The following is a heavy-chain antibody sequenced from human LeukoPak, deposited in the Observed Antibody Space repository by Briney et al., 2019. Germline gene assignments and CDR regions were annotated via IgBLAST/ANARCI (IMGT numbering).Heavy chain of an antibody. Sequence: GRSLRLSCAVSGFTFSHSPMHWVRQAPGKGLEWVAFSSHDGTVEYYPDSVRGRFTISRDNSKNTLDLQMNSLRPDDTGVYFCARVGEHDYGETFYWKPMDVWGQGTTVTVSS. J-gene: IGHJ6*02. CDR1: GFTFSHSP. CDR2: SSHDGTVE. CDR3: ARVGEHDYGETFYWKPMDV. D-gene: IGHD4-17*01. V-gene: IGHV3-30-3*01.